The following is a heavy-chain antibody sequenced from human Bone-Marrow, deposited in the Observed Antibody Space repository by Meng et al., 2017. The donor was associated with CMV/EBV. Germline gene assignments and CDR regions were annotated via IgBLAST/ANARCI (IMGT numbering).Heavy chain of an antibody. CDR2: ISSSGSTI. V-gene: IGHV3-48*03. CDR3: AGGMEWLSPMDV. Sequence: GGSLRLSCAASGFTFSSYEMNWVRQAPGKGLEWVSYISSSGSTIYYADSVKGRFTISRDNAKNSLYLQMNSLRAEDTAVYYCAGGMEWLSPMDVWGQGTTVTVSS. CDR1: GFTFSSYE. D-gene: IGHD3-3*01. J-gene: IGHJ6*02.